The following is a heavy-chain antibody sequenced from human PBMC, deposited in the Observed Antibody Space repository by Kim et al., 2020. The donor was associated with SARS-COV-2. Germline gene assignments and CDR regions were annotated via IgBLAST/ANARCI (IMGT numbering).Heavy chain of an antibody. CDR1: GYTFTSCG. V-gene: IGHV1-18*04. D-gene: IGHD3-16*01. Sequence: ASVKVSCKASGYTFTSCGISWVRQAPGQGLEWMGWISAYNGNTNYAQKLQGRVTMTTDTSTSTAYMELRSLRSDDTAVYYCARDRPDYDYVWGSLVPFDYSGQGTLVTVSS. CDR2: ISAYNGNT. J-gene: IGHJ4*02. CDR3: ARDRPDYDYVWGSLVPFDY.